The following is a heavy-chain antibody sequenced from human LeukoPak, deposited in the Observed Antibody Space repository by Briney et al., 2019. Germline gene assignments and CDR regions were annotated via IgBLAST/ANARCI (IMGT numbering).Heavy chain of an antibody. J-gene: IGHJ4*02. D-gene: IGHD2-21*01. V-gene: IGHV4-34*01. CDR2: IYQSKYT. CDR3: ARIRCSPGDDSCYNY. Sequence: PSGTLSLTCGVRGVSFSGNYWSWIRQSPGKGLEWIGEIYQSKYTTSNQSLKSRVTIWADTSVNQLSLRVTSVTAADTAIYYCARIRCSPGDDSCYNYWGRGTLVTVSS. CDR1: GVSFSGNY.